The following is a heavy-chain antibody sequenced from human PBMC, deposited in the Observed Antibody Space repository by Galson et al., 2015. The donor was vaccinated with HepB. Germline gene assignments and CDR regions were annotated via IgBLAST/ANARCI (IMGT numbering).Heavy chain of an antibody. CDR1: GFSLTTSRVC. CDR3: SRASLVGPGIYYFDF. CDR2: IDWDDDK. Sequence: PALVKPTPTVALTCTFSGFSLTTSRVCVSWIRQSPGKALQWLARIDWDDDKFYNTSVKTRLTISKDITKNQVVLTMTNLDPEDTGMYYCSRASLVGPGIYYFDFWGQGTPVTVSS. J-gene: IGHJ4*02. D-gene: IGHD1-26*01. V-gene: IGHV2-70*17.